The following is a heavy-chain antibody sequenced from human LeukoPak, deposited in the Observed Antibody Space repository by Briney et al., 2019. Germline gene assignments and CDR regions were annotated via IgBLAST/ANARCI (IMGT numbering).Heavy chain of an antibody. V-gene: IGHV1-69*05. J-gene: IGHJ5*02. Sequence: GSSVKVSCKASGGTFSSYAISWVRQAPGQGLEWMGGIIPIFGTANYAQKFQGRVTITTDESTSTAYMELSSLRSEDTAVYYCAGHYDSSGWWFDPWGQGTLVTISS. CDR1: GGTFSSYA. D-gene: IGHD3-22*01. CDR3: AGHYDSSGWWFDP. CDR2: IIPIFGTA.